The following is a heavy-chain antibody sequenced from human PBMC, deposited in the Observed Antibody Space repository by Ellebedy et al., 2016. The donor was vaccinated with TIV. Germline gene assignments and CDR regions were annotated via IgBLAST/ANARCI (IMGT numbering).Heavy chain of an antibody. CDR3: ARHLGSGGDFDY. V-gene: IGHV5-10-1*01. CDR2: IYPHDSYT. D-gene: IGHD3-10*01. J-gene: IGHJ4*02. CDR1: AYSFTNYW. Sequence: PGGSLRLSCNVSAYSFTNYWISRVRQMPGKGVDWLGTIYPHDSYTRYSPSFQGHITMSTDKSISVAYLQWSSLQASDTALYYCARHLGSGGDFDYWGQGTLLTVSS.